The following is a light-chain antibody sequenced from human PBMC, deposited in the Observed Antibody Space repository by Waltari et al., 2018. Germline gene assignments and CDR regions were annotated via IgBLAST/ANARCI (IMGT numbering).Light chain of an antibody. CDR1: SSNIGTNL. J-gene: IGLJ2*01. CDR3: GAWDAGLSGQWV. V-gene: IGLV1-44*01. CDR2: RND. Sequence: QSALTQPPPASGTPGQRVTISCSGRSSNIGTNLVNWYQQLPGKAPKLHVDRNDQRPSWVPDRFSRSKSGSPTALAISGLQSEDEADYDCGAWDAGLSGQWVFGGGTKVTVL.